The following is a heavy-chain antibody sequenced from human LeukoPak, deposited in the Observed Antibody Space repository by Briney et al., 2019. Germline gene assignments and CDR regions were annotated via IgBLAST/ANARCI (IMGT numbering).Heavy chain of an antibody. Sequence: GGSLRLSCSASGFTFSSYAMHWVRQAPGKGLEYVSAISSNGGSTYYADSVKGRFTISRDNSKNTLYLQMSSLRAGDTAVYYCVKGHLPYYYDGRADIAFDIWGQGTMVTVSS. D-gene: IGHD3-22*01. J-gene: IGHJ3*02. CDR2: ISSNGGST. CDR1: GFTFSSYA. V-gene: IGHV3-64D*06. CDR3: VKGHLPYYYDGRADIAFDI.